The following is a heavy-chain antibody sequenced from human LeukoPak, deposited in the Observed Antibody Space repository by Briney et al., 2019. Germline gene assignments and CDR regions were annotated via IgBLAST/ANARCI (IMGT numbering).Heavy chain of an antibody. V-gene: IGHV1-3*01. Sequence: ASVKVSCKASGYTFTSYAMHWVRQAPGQGLEWMGWINAGNGNTKYSQKFQGRVTITRDTSASTAYMELRSLRSDDTAVYYCARIVATPLALGYGDYFDYWGQGTLVTVSS. CDR1: GYTFTSYA. J-gene: IGHJ4*02. CDR3: ARIVATPLALGYGDYFDY. CDR2: INAGNGNT. D-gene: IGHD5-12*01.